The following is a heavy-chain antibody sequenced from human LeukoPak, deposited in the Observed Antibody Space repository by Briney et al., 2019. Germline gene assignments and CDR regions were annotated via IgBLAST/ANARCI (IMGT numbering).Heavy chain of an antibody. J-gene: IGHJ4*02. D-gene: IGHD1-14*01. V-gene: IGHV3-21*01. Sequence: GGSLRLSCAASGFIFSSFSVNWVRQAAGEGLEWVSSISTSGGLSSVYYADSVKCRFTISRDNANNSLFLQMTSLGAEDTAVYYCATQQGGNPAYWGQGTLVTVSS. CDR1: GFIFSSFS. CDR3: ATQQGGNPAY. CDR2: ISTSGGLSSV.